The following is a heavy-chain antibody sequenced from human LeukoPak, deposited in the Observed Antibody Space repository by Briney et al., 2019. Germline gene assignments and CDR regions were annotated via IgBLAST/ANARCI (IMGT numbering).Heavy chain of an antibody. CDR3: ARVRGGTYTTFYHYGMDV. J-gene: IGHJ6*02. CDR2: INHSGST. Sequence: NPSETLSLTCAVYGGSFSGYYWNWIRQPPGKGLEWIGEINHSGSTTYNPSLKSRVTISVDTSKNQFSLKLSSVTAADTAVYYCARVRGGTYTTFYHYGMDVWGQGTTVTVSS. CDR1: GGSFSGYY. D-gene: IGHD1-26*01. V-gene: IGHV4-34*01.